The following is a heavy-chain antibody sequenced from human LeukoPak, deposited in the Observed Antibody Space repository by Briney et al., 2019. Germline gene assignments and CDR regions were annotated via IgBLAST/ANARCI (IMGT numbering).Heavy chain of an antibody. V-gene: IGHV4-59*08. J-gene: IGHJ4*02. CDR2: IYYTGRT. D-gene: IGHD6-13*01. Sequence: PSETLSLTCTVSGGSISTYYWSWIRQPPGKGLEWIGYIYYTGRTNYSPSLKSRVTISVDTSKNQFSLKLSSVTAADTAVYYCARHMYSSSWYSDYWGQGTLVTVSS. CDR1: GGSISTYY. CDR3: ARHMYSSSWYSDY.